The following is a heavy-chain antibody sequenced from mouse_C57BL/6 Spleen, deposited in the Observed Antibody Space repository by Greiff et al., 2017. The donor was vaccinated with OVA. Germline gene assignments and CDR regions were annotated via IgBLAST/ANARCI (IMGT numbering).Heavy chain of an antibody. CDR3: ARTSNPFAD. CDR1: GYTFTSYW. D-gene: IGHD2-5*01. J-gene: IGHJ3*01. Sequence: QVQLQQPGAELVKPGASVKLSCKASGYTFTSYWMQWVKQRPGQGLEWLGEIDPSDSYTNSNQKFKGKATLTVDTSTSTAYMQLSSLTAEDSAVYYCARTSNPFADWGQGTLVTVSA. CDR2: IDPSDSYT. V-gene: IGHV1-50*01.